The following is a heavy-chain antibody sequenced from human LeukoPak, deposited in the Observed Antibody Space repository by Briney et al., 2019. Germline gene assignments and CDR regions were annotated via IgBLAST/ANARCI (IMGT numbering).Heavy chain of an antibody. J-gene: IGHJ4*02. D-gene: IGHD3-10*01. CDR3: ARDFNYGSGSYFDY. V-gene: IGHV3-53*01. CDR1: GFTVSSNY. CDR2: IYSGGST. Sequence: GGSLGLSCAASGFTVSSNYMSWVRQAPGKGLEWVSVIYSGGSTYYADSVKGRFTISRDNSKNTLYLQMNSLRAEDTAVYYCARDFNYGSGSYFDYWGQGTLVSVSS.